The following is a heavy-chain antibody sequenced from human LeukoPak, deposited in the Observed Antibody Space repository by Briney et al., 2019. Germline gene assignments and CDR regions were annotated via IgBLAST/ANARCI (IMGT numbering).Heavy chain of an antibody. J-gene: IGHJ4*02. D-gene: IGHD2-2*01. CDR1: GFTFSSYA. CDR3: AKDGCSSTSCYRDY. Sequence: GGSLRLSCAASGFTFSSYAMSWARQAPGKGLEWVSAISGSGGSTYYADSVKGRFTISRDNSKNTLYLQMNSLRAEDTAVYYCAKDGCSSTSCYRDYWGQGTLVTVSS. CDR2: ISGSGGST. V-gene: IGHV3-23*01.